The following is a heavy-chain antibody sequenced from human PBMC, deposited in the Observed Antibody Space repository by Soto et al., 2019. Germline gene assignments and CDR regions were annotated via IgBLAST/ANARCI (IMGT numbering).Heavy chain of an antibody. CDR1: GFTFSSYW. V-gene: IGHV3-7*01. Sequence: EVQLVESGGGLVQPGGSLRLSCAASGFTFSSYWMSWVRQAPGKGLEWVANIKQDGSEKYYVDSVKGRFTISRDNAKNSLYLQMNSLRAEDTAVYYCAREDTAMVNDPKLDYWGQGTLVTVSS. J-gene: IGHJ4*02. CDR2: IKQDGSEK. D-gene: IGHD5-18*01. CDR3: AREDTAMVNDPKLDY.